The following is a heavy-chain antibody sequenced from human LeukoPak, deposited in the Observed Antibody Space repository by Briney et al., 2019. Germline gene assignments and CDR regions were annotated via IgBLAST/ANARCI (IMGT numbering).Heavy chain of an antibody. CDR1: SYSISSGYY. D-gene: IGHD5-18*01. CDR2: IYHSGGT. Sequence: SETLSLTCTVSSYSISSGYYWGWIRQPPGKGLEWIGSIYHSGGTYYNPSLKSRVTISVDTSKNQFSLKLSSVTAADTAVYYCARDEVDTAYGAFDIWGQGTMVTVSS. J-gene: IGHJ3*02. CDR3: ARDEVDTAYGAFDI. V-gene: IGHV4-38-2*02.